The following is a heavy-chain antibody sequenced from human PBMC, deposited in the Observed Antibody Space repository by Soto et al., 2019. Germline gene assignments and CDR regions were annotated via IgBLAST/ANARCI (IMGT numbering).Heavy chain of an antibody. D-gene: IGHD3-9*01. V-gene: IGHV4-34*01. CDR2: INHSGST. CDR1: GGSFSGYY. J-gene: IGHJ4*02. CDR3: ARGETYDILAGYYGAELFEY. Sequence: SETLSLTCAVYGGSFSGYYWSWIRQPPGKGLEWIGEINHSGSTNYNPSLKSRVTISVDTSKNQFSLKLSSVTAADTAVYYCARGETYDILAGYYGAELFEYWGQGTLVTVSS.